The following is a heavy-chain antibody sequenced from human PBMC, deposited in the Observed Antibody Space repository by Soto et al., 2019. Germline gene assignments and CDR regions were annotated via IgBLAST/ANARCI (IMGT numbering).Heavy chain of an antibody. CDR2: IYWDDDK. Sequence: QITLKESGPTLVKPTQTLTLTCTFSGFSLSTSGVGVGWIRQPPGKALEWLALIYWDDDKRYSPSLKTRLTITKDTSKNQVVLTKPTMDPVDTATYSCAHSHLKRGGYCSGGSCYSYNDYWGQVTLLTPSS. V-gene: IGHV2-5*02. CDR3: AHSHLKRGGYCSGGSCYSYNDY. D-gene: IGHD2-15*01. CDR1: GFSLSTSGVG. J-gene: IGHJ4*02.